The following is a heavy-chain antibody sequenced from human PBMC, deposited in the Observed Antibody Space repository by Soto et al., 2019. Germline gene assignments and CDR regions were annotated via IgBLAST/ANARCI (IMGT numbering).Heavy chain of an antibody. CDR3: AIPYSSGWYGGAEYYYGMDV. CDR2: IIPIFGTA. D-gene: IGHD6-19*01. Sequence: ASVKVSCKASGGTFSSYAISWVRQAPGQGLEWMGGIIPIFGTANYAQKFQGRVTITADESTSTAYMELSSLRSEDTAVYYCAIPYSSGWYGGAEYYYGMDVWGQGTTVTVSS. J-gene: IGHJ6*02. V-gene: IGHV1-69*13. CDR1: GGTFSSYA.